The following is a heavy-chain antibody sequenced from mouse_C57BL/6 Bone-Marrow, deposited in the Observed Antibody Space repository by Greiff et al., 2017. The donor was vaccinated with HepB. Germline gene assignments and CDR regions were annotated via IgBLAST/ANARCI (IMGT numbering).Heavy chain of an antibody. V-gene: IGHV1-4*01. J-gene: IGHJ1*03. CDR3: ARDDYWYFDV. CDR2: INPSSGYT. CDR1: GYTFTSYT. Sequence: QVQLKQSGAELARPGASVKMSCKASGYTFTSYTMHWVKQRPGQGLEWIGYINPSSGYTKYNQKFKDKATLTADKSSSTAYMQLSSLTSEDSAVYYCARDDYWYFDVWGTGTTVTVSS.